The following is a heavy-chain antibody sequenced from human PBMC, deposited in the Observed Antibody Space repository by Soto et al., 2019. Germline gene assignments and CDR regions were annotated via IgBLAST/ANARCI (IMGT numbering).Heavy chain of an antibody. CDR2: IKGDGSST. V-gene: IGHV3-74*01. J-gene: IGHJ6*02. Sequence: EVQLVESGGGLVQPGGSLRLSCAASGFTFSTYWMQWVRQAPGTGLEWVSRIKGDGSSTSYADSVEGRFTISRDNAKNTVYLQMNSLGAEDTAVYWCARGIRNYYGVDVWGQGTTVTVSS. CDR1: GFTFSTYW. CDR3: ARGIRNYYGVDV.